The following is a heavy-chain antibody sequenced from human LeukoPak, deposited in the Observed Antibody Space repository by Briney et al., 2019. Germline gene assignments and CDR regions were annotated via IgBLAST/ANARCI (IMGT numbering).Heavy chain of an antibody. D-gene: IGHD3-10*01. CDR3: ARAVGSGSFQTYYYYMDV. CDR1: GYSISSGYY. Sequence: SETLSLTCTVSGYSISSGYYWGWIRQPAGKGLEWIGRIYTSGSTNYNPSLKSRVTMSVDTSKNQFSLKLSSVTAADTAVYYCARAVGSGSFQTYYYYMDVWGKGTTVTISS. CDR2: IYTSGST. J-gene: IGHJ6*03. V-gene: IGHV4-4*07.